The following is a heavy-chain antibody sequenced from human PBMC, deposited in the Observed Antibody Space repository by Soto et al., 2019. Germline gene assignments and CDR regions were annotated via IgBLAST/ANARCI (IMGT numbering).Heavy chain of an antibody. D-gene: IGHD2-15*01. Sequence: XSVKVSCKASGYTFTSYSISLLRHSPGQGLEWMGWISAYNGNTNYAQKLQGRVTMTTDTSTSTAYMELRSLRYDDTAVYYCARDLSGGNGNAFDIWGQGTMVTVSS. V-gene: IGHV1-18*01. CDR2: ISAYNGNT. CDR3: ARDLSGGNGNAFDI. J-gene: IGHJ3*02. CDR1: GYTFTSYS.